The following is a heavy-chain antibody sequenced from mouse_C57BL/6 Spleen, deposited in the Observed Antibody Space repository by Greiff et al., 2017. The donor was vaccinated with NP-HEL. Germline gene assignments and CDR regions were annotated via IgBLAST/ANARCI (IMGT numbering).Heavy chain of an antibody. CDR2: ISSGSSTI. CDR1: GFTFSDYG. J-gene: IGHJ4*01. CDR3: ARDDGYYLMDY. Sequence: EVQLVESGGGLVKPGGSLKLSCAASGFTFSDYGMHWVRQAPEKGLEWVAYISSGSSTIYYADTVKGRFTISRDNAKNTLFLQMTSLRSADTAMYYCARDDGYYLMDYWGQGTSVTVSS. V-gene: IGHV5-17*01. D-gene: IGHD2-3*01.